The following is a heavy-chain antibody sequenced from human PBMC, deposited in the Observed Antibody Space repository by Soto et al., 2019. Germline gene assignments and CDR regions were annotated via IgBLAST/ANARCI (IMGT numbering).Heavy chain of an antibody. V-gene: IGHV3-48*03. CDR3: ARDGSSWSRGGYFDY. CDR2: ISSSGSTI. J-gene: IGHJ4*02. D-gene: IGHD6-13*01. CDR1: GFTFSSYE. Sequence: EVQLVESGGGLVQPGGSLRLSCAASGFTFSSYEMNWVRQAPGKGLEWVSYISSSGSTIYYADSVKGRFTISRDNAKNSLYLQMNSERAEDTAAYYCARDGSSWSRGGYFDYWGQGTLVTVSS.